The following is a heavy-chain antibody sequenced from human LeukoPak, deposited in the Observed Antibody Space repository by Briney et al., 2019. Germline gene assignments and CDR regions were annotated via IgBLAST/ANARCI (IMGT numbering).Heavy chain of an antibody. CDR3: AKDLRSIAALRSPFDI. Sequence: QSGGSLRLSCAASGFTFSSYAMSWVRQAPGKGLEWVSAISGRGGSTYYADSVKGRFTISRDNSKNTLYLQMNSLRAEDTAVYYCAKDLRSIAALRSPFDIWGQGTMVTVSS. D-gene: IGHD6-6*01. V-gene: IGHV3-23*01. J-gene: IGHJ3*02. CDR1: GFTFSSYA. CDR2: ISGRGGST.